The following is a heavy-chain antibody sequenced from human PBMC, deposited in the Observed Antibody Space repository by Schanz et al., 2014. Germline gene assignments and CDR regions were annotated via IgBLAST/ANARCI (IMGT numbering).Heavy chain of an antibody. CDR1: GFTFSDHY. V-gene: IGHV3-11*05. CDR2: ISGTTTYT. Sequence: VQLVESGGGLVQPGGSLRLSCAASGFTFSDHYMDWVRQAPGKGLEWVSSISGTTTYTNYADSVKGRFTITRDNAKNSPYLQMNSLRAEDTAVYYCAKSRRKSNCSGGRCFHYSYDGMDVWGQGTTVTVSS. J-gene: IGHJ6*02. CDR3: AKSRRKSNCSGGRCFHYSYDGMDV. D-gene: IGHD2-15*01.